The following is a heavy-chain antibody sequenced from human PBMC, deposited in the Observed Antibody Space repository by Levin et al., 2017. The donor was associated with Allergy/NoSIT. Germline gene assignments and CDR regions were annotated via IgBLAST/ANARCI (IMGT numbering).Heavy chain of an antibody. J-gene: IGHJ5*02. V-gene: IGHV1-2*02. D-gene: IGHD5-12*01. Sequence: ASVKVSCKASGYTFTGYYMHWVRQAPGQGLEWMGWINPNSGGTNYAQKFQGRVTMTRDTSISTAYMELSRLRSDDTAVYYCARGIGGYDLLDWFDPWGQGTLVTVSS. CDR2: INPNSGGT. CDR3: ARGIGGYDLLDWFDP. CDR1: GYTFTGYY.